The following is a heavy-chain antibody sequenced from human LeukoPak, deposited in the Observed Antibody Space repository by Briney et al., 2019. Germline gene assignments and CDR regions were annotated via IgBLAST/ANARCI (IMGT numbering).Heavy chain of an antibody. CDR2: INHSEST. J-gene: IGHJ5*02. D-gene: IGHD2-2*01. Sequence: SETLSLTCAVYGRSFSGYYWSWIRQPPGKGLEWIGVINHSESTNYNPSLKSRVTISVDTSKNQFSLKLSSVIAADTAVYYCARGYQLLWGGWFDPWGQGTLVTVSS. CDR3: ARGYQLLWGGWFDP. CDR1: GRSFSGYY. V-gene: IGHV4-34*01.